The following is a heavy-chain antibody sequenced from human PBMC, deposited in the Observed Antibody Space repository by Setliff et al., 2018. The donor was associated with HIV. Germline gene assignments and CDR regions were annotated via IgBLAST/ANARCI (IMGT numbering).Heavy chain of an antibody. CDR3: ARVQTMAVAGTQYYYMDV. Sequence: ASVKVSCKASGNTLRNNVINWVRQAPGQGLEWMGWISAHNGRINYAQKFQGRVSIARDTSASTAYMELSSLRSEDTAVYYCARVQTMAVAGTQYYYMDVWGKGTTVTVS. V-gene: IGHV1-18*01. D-gene: IGHD6-19*01. CDR1: GNTLRNNV. J-gene: IGHJ6*03. CDR2: ISAHNGRI.